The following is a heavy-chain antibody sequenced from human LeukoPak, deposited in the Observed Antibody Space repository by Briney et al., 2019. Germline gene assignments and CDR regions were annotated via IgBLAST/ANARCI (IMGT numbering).Heavy chain of an antibody. J-gene: IGHJ4*02. CDR3: SGTGRGCYFFDQ. CDR1: GFTFSSNY. Sequence: GGSLRLSCAASGFTFSSNYMSWVRQAPGKGLEWVSVIYRDGSKYYAESVMDRFTISRSNSKNKPFLQINSRRAEDTTADYCSGTGRGCYFFDQWGQGTLVTVSS. V-gene: IGHV3-66*01. CDR2: IYRDGSK. D-gene: IGHD2-15*01.